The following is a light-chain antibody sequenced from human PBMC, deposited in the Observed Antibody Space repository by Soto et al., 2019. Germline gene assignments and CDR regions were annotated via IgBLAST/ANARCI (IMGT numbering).Light chain of an antibody. Sequence: IQIAPAPSTLSPSVRDRVTIPWPASQSISSWLAWHQKKPGKAPKLLIYKASSLESGVPSRFSGSGSGTEFTLTISSLQPDDLATYYCQQYNSYSITFGQGTRLEIK. J-gene: IGKJ5*01. V-gene: IGKV1-5*03. CDR1: QSISSW. CDR3: QQYNSYSIT. CDR2: KAS.